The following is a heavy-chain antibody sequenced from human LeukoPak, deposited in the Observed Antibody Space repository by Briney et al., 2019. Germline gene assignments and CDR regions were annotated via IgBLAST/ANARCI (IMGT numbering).Heavy chain of an antibody. CDR3: AELGITMIGGV. J-gene: IGHJ6*04. Sequence: GGSLRLSCAASGFTFNYYNMNWVRQAPGKALEWVSSITSSGAYIFYADSVRGRFTISRDNAKDSLYLQMNSLRAEDTAVYYCAELGITMIGGVWGKGTTVTISS. CDR1: GFTFNYYN. D-gene: IGHD3-10*02. CDR2: ITSSGAYI. V-gene: IGHV3-21*01.